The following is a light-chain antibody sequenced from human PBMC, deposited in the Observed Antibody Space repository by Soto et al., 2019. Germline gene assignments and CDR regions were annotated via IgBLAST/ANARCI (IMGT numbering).Light chain of an antibody. J-gene: IGKJ5*01. CDR3: QQLNTLPFT. CDR1: QTISGY. Sequence: IQLTQSPSSLSASVGDRVTISCRASQTISGYLNWYQQKPGKAPELLIYAASYLGNGVPSRFSGSGSGTEFTLTISGLLPEDFATYHCQQLNTLPFTFGQGTRLEVK. V-gene: IGKV1-9*01. CDR2: AAS.